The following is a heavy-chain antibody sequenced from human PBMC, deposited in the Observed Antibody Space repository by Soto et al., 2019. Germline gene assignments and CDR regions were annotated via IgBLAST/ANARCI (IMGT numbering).Heavy chain of an antibody. D-gene: IGHD2-15*01. CDR3: ARDLGGWRDY. CDR2: INAGNGNT. CDR1: GYTFTSYA. J-gene: IGHJ4*02. V-gene: IGHV1-3*01. Sequence: QVQLVQSGAEVKKPGASVKVSCKASGYTFTSYAMHWVRQAPGQRLEWMGWINAGNGNTKYSQKFQGRVTITRDTSASTAYMERSSIRSEDTAVYDCARDLGGWRDYWGQGTLVTVSS.